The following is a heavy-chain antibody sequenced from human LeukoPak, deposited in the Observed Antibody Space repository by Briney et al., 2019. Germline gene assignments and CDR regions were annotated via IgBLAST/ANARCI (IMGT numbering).Heavy chain of an antibody. CDR2: INPNSGGT. CDR3: ARDQMSSSGRGIRLDWLDP. J-gene: IGHJ5*02. D-gene: IGHD3-10*01. CDR1: GYRFTGYF. V-gene: IGHV1-2*02. Sequence: ASVKVSCKASGYRFTGYFIHWVRQAPGQGLEWMGWINPNSGGTKSAQKFQGRVTITRDTSTSTIYMDLSTLTSDDTAIYYCARDQMSSSGRGIRLDWLDPWGQGTLVTVSS.